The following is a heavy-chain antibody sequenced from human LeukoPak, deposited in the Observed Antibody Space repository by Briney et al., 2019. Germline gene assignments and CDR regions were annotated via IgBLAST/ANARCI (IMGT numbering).Heavy chain of an antibody. CDR3: ARLTYTSCYEGYCYYYYMDV. J-gene: IGHJ6*03. D-gene: IGHD2-2*01. CDR1: GYSISSGYY. CDR2: IYHSGST. Sequence: SETLSLTCAVSGYSISSGYYWGWIRPPPGKGLEWIGSIYHSGSTYYNPSLKSRVTISVDTSKNQLSLKLSSVTAADTAVYYCARLTYTSCYEGYCYYYYMDVWGKGTTVTVSS. V-gene: IGHV4-38-2*01.